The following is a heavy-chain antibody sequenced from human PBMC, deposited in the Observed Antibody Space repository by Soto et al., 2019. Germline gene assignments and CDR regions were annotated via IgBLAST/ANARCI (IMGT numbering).Heavy chain of an antibody. V-gene: IGHV4-61*01. CDR3: ASSPGYSSGWYPFDY. CDR1: GGSVSSGSYY. J-gene: IGHJ4*02. D-gene: IGHD6-19*01. CDR2: IYYSGST. Sequence: QVQLQESGPGLVKPSETLSLTCTVSGGSVSSGSYYCSWIRQPPGKGLEWIGYIYYSGSTNYNPSLESRVTISVDTSKNQFSLKLSSVTAADTAVYYCASSPGYSSGWYPFDYWGQGTLVTVSS.